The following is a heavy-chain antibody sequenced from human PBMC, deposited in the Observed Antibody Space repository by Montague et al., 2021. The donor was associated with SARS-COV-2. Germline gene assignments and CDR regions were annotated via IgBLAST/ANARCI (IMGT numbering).Heavy chain of an antibody. Sequence: CAISGDSVSSNSVSWNWIRQSPSRGLEWLGRTYYRSKWSNEYALSVKSRITITPDTSKNQLSLQLTSVTPKDTAVYYCTRAVWGVRDYWGQGSLVTVSS. CDR2: TYYRSKWSN. D-gene: IGHD3-10*01. CDR1: GDSVSSNSVS. V-gene: IGHV6-1*01. CDR3: TRAVWGVRDY. J-gene: IGHJ4*02.